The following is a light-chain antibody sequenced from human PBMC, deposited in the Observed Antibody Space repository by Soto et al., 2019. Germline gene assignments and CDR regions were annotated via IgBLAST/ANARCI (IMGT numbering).Light chain of an antibody. Sequence: QSALTKPASVSGSPGQSITISCTGTYNLVSWYQQHPGKAPKLMIFEVNKRPSGVSYRFSGSKSGNTASLTISALQAEDEADYFCCSYAGNRRVFGGGTKLTVL. V-gene: IGLV2-23*02. CDR2: EVN. CDR3: CSYAGNRRV. J-gene: IGLJ3*02. CDR1: YNL.